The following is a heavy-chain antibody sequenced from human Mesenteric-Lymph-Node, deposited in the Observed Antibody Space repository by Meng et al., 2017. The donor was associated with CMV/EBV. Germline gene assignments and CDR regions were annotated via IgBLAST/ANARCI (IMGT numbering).Heavy chain of an antibody. Sequence: ASVKVSCKASGGTFSSYAISWVRQAPGQGLEWMGWISAYNGNTNYAQKLQGRVTMTTDTSTSTAYMELRSLRSDDTAVYYCASITGRNFDYWGQGNLVTVSS. V-gene: IGHV1-18*01. CDR1: GGTFSSYA. J-gene: IGHJ4*02. CDR3: ASITGRNFDY. CDR2: ISAYNGNT. D-gene: IGHD1-14*01.